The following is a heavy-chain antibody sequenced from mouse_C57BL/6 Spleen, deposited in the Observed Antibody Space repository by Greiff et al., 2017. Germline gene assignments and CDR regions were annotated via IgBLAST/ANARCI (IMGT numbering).Heavy chain of an antibody. V-gene: IGHV1-15*01. Sequence: QVQLQQSGAELVRPGASVTLSCKASGYTFTDYEMHWVKQTPVHGLEWIGAIDPETGGTAYNQKFKGKAILTAAKSSSTAYMELRSLTSEDSAVYYCTRDWSLRRRYFEVWGTGTTVTVSS. CDR1: GYTFTDYE. CDR3: TRDWSLRRRYFEV. D-gene: IGHD2-1*01. CDR2: IDPETGGT. J-gene: IGHJ1*03.